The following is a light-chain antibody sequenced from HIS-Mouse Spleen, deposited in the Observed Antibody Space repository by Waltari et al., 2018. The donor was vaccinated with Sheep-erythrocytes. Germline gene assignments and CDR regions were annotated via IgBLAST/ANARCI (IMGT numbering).Light chain of an antibody. CDR3: AAWDDSLSGNWV. J-gene: IGLJ3*02. Sequence: QSVLTQPPSASATPGQRVTIPCSGSSSNTGRNYVNWYQQLPGTAPKLLIYRNNQRPSGVPDRFSGSKSGTSASLAISGLRSEDEADYYCAAWDDSLSGNWVFGGGTKLTVL. CDR2: RNN. V-gene: IGLV1-47*01. CDR1: SSNTGRNY.